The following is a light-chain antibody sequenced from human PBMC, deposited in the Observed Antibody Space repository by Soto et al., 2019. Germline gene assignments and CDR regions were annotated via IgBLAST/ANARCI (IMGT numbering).Light chain of an antibody. CDR3: QKYDSAPFT. V-gene: IGKV1-27*01. J-gene: IGKJ3*01. CDR2: GAS. Sequence: DIQMTQSPSSLSSSVGDRVTIAGQASQDIGNYLNWYQQRPGKVPKVLIYGASTXXSGVPSRFSGSGSGTDFTLTISSLQPEDVATYYCQKYDSAPFTFGPGTKVDIK. CDR1: QDIGNY.